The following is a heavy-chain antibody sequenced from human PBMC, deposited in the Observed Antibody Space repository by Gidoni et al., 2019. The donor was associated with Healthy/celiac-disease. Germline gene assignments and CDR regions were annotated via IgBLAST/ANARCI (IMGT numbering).Heavy chain of an antibody. CDR1: GYSYSSYW. V-gene: IGHV5-51*01. J-gene: IGHJ3*02. Sequence: EVQLVQSGAEVKKHGESLKISCKGSGYSYSSYWIAWVRQMSGKGLEWRGIIYPGDSDIRYSPSFQGQVTFSADESITTAYLQWSSLKASDTAMYYCARRHGGNSGWAFDIWGQGTMVTVSS. CDR3: ARRHGGNSGWAFDI. CDR2: IYPGDSDI. D-gene: IGHD2-21*02.